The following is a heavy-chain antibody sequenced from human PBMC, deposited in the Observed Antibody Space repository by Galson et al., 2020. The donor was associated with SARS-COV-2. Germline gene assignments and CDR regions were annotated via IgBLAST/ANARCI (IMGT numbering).Heavy chain of an antibody. D-gene: IGHD1-1*01. V-gene: IGHV3-64*01. CDR1: GFTVNSYD. Sequence: GESLKISCTASGFTVNSYDIHWVRQAPGKGLKYVSGINSSGTRTYYAPSVRGRFTVSRDKPNNMVYLQMASLTPEDTAVYYCTREEVDHGGNPYKDAFNMWGQGTMVTVSS. CDR3: TREEVDHGGNPYKDAFNM. J-gene: IGHJ3*02. CDR2: INSSGTRT.